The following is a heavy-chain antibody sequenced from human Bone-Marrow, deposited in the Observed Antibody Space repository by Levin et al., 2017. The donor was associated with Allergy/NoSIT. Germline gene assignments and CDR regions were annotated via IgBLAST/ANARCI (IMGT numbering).Heavy chain of an antibody. Sequence: GGSLRLSCAASGFTFTNYGMNWVRLTPGKGLEWVAVISYNRTTQDYSDSVKGRFTVSRDDSKNTVYLQMNSLRTEDTAVYYCALPSFDYWGPGTLVTVSS. J-gene: IGHJ4*02. CDR1: GFTFTNYG. CDR2: ISYNRTTQ. CDR3: ALPSFDY. V-gene: IGHV3-30*03.